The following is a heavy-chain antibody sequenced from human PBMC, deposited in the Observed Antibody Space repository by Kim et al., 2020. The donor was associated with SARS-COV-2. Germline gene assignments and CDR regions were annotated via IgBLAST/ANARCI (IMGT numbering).Heavy chain of an antibody. J-gene: IGHJ6*01. V-gene: IGHV4-39*01. D-gene: IGHD3-3*01. CDR2: IYYSGST. CDR1: GGSISSSSYY. CDR3: ARREDFWRAYYYGMDV. Sequence: SETLSLTCTVSGGSISSSSYYWGWIRQPPGKGLEWIGSIYYSGSTYYNPSLKSRVTISVDTSKNQFSLKLSSVTAADTAVYYCARREDFWRAYYYGMDV.